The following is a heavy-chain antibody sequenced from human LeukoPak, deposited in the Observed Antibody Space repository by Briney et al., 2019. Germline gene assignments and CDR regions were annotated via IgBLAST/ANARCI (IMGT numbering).Heavy chain of an antibody. V-gene: IGHV4-4*07. J-gene: IGHJ4*02. CDR3: AREGGYCNSGYCYISLDY. Sequence: SETLSLTCTISGGSLSPYYWNWIRQPAGKGLEWIGRIYSSGTTNYNPSLRSRVSMSVDTSKNQFSLKLSSGIAADTAVYYCAREGGYCNSGYCYISLDYWGQGALLTVSS. CDR2: IYSSGTT. CDR1: GGSLSPYY. D-gene: IGHD2-2*02.